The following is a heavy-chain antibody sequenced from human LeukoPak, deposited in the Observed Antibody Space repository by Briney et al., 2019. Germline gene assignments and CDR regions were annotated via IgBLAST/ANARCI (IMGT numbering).Heavy chain of an antibody. D-gene: IGHD6-19*01. Sequence: GGSMRLSRAASGFIFTDYWMHWVRQAPGKELVGVARIRGDGRATTYADSVKGRFTISRDNAMNTVFLQMKSLRADDTGTYYCARFYFPEEHDRAWYEAHWGQGVLVTVS. CDR2: IRGDGRAT. CDR1: GFIFTDYW. J-gene: IGHJ4*02. V-gene: IGHV3-74*03. CDR3: ARFYFPEEHDRAWYEAH.